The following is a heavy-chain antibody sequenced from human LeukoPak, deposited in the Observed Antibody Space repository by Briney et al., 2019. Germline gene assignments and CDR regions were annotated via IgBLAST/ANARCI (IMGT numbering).Heavy chain of an antibody. CDR3: ARCSRMYSSSFNWFDP. CDR2: MNPNSGNT. D-gene: IGHD6-13*01. CDR1: GYTFTSYD. Sequence: ASVKVSCKASGYTFTSYDINWVRQATGQGLEWMGWMNPNSGNTGYAQKFQGRVTMTRNTSITTAYMELSSLRSEDTAVYYCARCSRMYSSSFNWFDPWGQGTLVTVSS. J-gene: IGHJ5*02. V-gene: IGHV1-8*01.